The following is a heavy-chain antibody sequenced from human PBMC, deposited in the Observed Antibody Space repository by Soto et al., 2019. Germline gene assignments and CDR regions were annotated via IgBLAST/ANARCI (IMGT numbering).Heavy chain of an antibody. Sequence: GGSLRLSCAASGFTFSSYGMHWVRQAPGKGLEWVAVIWFDGSNKYYADSVKGRFTISRDNSKNTLYLQMNSLRAEDTAVYYCAKAPNYYYDPWAYYFDYWGQGTLVTVSS. J-gene: IGHJ4*02. CDR3: AKAPNYYYDPWAYYFDY. CDR2: IWFDGSNK. V-gene: IGHV3-30*02. CDR1: GFTFSSYG. D-gene: IGHD3-22*01.